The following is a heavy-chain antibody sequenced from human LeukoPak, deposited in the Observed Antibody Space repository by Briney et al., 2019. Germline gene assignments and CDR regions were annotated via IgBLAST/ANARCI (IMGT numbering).Heavy chain of an antibody. Sequence: DPSETLSLTCTVSGGSISSYYWSWIRQPPGKGLEWIGYIYYSGSTNYNPSLKSRVTISVDTSKNQFSLKLSSVTAADTAVYYCARSKSSGWYLYSYWGQGTLVTVSS. CDR2: IYYSGST. J-gene: IGHJ4*02. CDR1: GGSISSYY. CDR3: ARSKSSGWYLYSY. D-gene: IGHD6-19*01. V-gene: IGHV4-59*01.